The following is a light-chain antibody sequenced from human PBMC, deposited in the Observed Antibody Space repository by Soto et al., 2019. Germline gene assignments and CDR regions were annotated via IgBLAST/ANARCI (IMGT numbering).Light chain of an antibody. CDR3: QQYGSSPPLT. Sequence: ELTQSPGTLSLSPGERATLSCRASQSVSSSYLAWYQQKPGQAPRLLIYGASSRATGIPDRFSGSGSGTDFTLTISRLEPEDCAVYYCQQYGSSPPLTFGQGTKV. CDR1: QSVSSSY. J-gene: IGKJ1*01. CDR2: GAS. V-gene: IGKV3-20*01.